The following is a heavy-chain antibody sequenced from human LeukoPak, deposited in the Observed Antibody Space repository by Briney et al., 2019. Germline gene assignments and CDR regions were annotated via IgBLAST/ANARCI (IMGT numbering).Heavy chain of an antibody. Sequence: GGSLRLSCAASGFTFSSYAMSWVRQAPGKGLEWVSAISGSGGSTYYADSVKGRFTISRDNSKNTLYLQMNSLRAEDTAVYYSAKGRFGELLFDYWGQGTLVTVSS. V-gene: IGHV3-23*01. CDR2: ISGSGGST. CDR3: AKGRFGELLFDY. J-gene: IGHJ4*02. D-gene: IGHD3-10*01. CDR1: GFTFSSYA.